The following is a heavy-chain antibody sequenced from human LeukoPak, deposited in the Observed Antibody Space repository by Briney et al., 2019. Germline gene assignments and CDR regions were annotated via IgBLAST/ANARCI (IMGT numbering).Heavy chain of an antibody. V-gene: IGHV3-11*01. CDR1: GFTFSDSY. Sequence: PGGSLRLSCAASGFTFSDSYMSWIRQAPGKGLEYISYISSSGSTIYYADSVKGRFTLSRDNAKNSLSLEMNSLRAEDTAVYYCARGGGRERFGEPKAGDWYFDLWGRGTLVTVSS. CDR3: ARGGGRERFGEPKAGDWYFDL. CDR2: ISSSGSTI. D-gene: IGHD3-10*01. J-gene: IGHJ2*01.